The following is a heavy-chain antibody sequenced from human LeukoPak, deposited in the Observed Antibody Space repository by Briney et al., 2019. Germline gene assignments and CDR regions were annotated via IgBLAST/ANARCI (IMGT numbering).Heavy chain of an antibody. CDR2: ISWDGGNT. D-gene: IGHD5-12*01. J-gene: IGHJ6*02. Sequence: GGSLRLSCAASGFTFDDYTMHWVRQAPGRGLEWVSLISWDGGNTYYADSVKGRFTISRDNSKNSLYLQMNSLRTEDTALYYCAKDVSDYDPSVYYGMDVWGQGTTVTVSS. CDR3: AKDVSDYDPSVYYGMDV. V-gene: IGHV3-43*01. CDR1: GFTFDDYT.